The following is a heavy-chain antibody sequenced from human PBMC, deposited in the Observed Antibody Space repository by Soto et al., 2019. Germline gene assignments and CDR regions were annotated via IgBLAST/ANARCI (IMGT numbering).Heavy chain of an antibody. CDR3: ARDSGYDFWSGLYWFDP. D-gene: IGHD3-3*01. CDR2: INAGNGNT. Sequence: AAAVKVSCKASGYTFTSYAMHWVRQAPGQRLEWMGWINAGNGNTKYSQKFQGRVTITRDTSASTAYMELSSLRSEDTAVYYCARDSGYDFWSGLYWFDPWGQGTLVTVPS. CDR1: GYTFTSYA. V-gene: IGHV1-3*01. J-gene: IGHJ5*02.